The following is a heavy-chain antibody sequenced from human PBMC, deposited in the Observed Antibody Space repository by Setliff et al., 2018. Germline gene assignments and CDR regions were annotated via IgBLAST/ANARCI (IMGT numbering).Heavy chain of an antibody. CDR2: TYPGDSDT. V-gene: IGHV5-51*01. D-gene: IGHD4-17*01. J-gene: IGHJ1*01. CDR3: ARRAVTAEYFQH. Sequence: PGESLKISCKGSGYSFTTYWIGWVRQMPGKGLEWMGITYPGDSDTRYSPSFQGQVTISADKSINTAYLQLSSLKASDTAIYYCARRAVTAEYFQHWGHGTLVTVSS. CDR1: GYSFTTYW.